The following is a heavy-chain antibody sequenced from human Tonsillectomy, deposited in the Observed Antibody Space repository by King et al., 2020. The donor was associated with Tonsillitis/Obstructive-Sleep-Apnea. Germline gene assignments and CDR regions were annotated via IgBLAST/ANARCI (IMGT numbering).Heavy chain of an antibody. J-gene: IGHJ6*02. D-gene: IGHD3-9*01. V-gene: IGHV3-30*18. CDR3: AKEAQDYDIFNGMDV. CDR2: ISYEGSNK. CDR1: GFTFSSYG. Sequence: VQLVESGGGVVQPGRSLRLSCAASGFTFSSYGMHWVRQAPGKGLEWVAVISYEGSNKYYADSVKGRFTISRDNSKNTLYLQMTSLRAEETAVYYCAKEAQDYDIFNGMDVWGQGTTVTVSS.